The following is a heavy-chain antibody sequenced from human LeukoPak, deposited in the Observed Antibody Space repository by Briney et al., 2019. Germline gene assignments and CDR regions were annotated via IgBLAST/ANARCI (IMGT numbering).Heavy chain of an antibody. CDR1: GVSINDFY. Sequence: SETLSLTCTVSGVSINDFYWTWIRQSPGNGLEWIGYIYYDGSTDYNPSLKSRVTMSIDTSRSQFSLKLNSVTAVDTAVYYCTKVGLSGLFDYWGQGALVTVSS. J-gene: IGHJ4*02. CDR3: TKVGLSGLFDY. D-gene: IGHD3-10*01. V-gene: IGHV4-59*01. CDR2: IYYDGST.